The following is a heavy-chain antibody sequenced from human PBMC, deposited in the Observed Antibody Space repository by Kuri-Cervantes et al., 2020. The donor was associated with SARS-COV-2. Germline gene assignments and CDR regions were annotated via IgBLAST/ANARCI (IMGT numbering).Heavy chain of an antibody. Sequence: GESLKISCAASGFIVSSNYMSWVRQAPGKGLEWVSIISGDDGSTYYADPVRGRFTISRDNSKNALYLQMNSLRADDTAVYYCAKGATGWKLALFDYWGQGTLVTVSS. CDR1: GFIVSSNY. CDR3: AKGATGWKLALFDY. J-gene: IGHJ4*02. V-gene: IGHV3-53*01. CDR2: ISGDDGST. D-gene: IGHD2-15*01.